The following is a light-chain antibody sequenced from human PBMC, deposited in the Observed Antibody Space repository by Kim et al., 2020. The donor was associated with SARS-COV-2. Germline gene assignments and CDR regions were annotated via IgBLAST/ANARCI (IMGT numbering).Light chain of an antibody. CDR3: QQHHPYSPRLT. CDR1: QSTGKG. Sequence: DIQMTQSPSTLSASVGDSVTITCRASQSTGKGLGWYQQNPGKAPKLLIYKASNLEPGVPSRFSGSAYGTEFTLTISSLQPEDFATYHCQQHHPYSPRLTFGGGTKVEIK. CDR2: KAS. J-gene: IGKJ4*01. V-gene: IGKV1-5*03.